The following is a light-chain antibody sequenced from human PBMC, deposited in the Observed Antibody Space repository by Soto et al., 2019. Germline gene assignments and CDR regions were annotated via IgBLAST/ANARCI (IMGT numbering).Light chain of an antibody. CDR2: AAS. CDR1: QDIGGG. CDR3: LQVYSFPRT. V-gene: IGKV1-12*01. Sequence: DIQMTQSPSSVSASVGARITITCRASQDIGGGLAWFQQKPGKAPQYLIQAASILQSGVPSRFSGRGAGTEFILTSNNLQPEDFASYFCLQVYSFPRTFGLGTKVDIK. J-gene: IGKJ1*01.